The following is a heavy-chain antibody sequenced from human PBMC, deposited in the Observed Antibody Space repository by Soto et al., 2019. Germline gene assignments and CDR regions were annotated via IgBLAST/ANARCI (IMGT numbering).Heavy chain of an antibody. CDR1: GFNFNSHA. J-gene: IGHJ6*02. CDR3: ERVDTPSVRVGMDV. D-gene: IGHD2-15*01. Sequence: EVQLLESGAGSVEPGGSMRLSCATSGFNFNSHAMTWLRQAPGKGLEWVSTISANTISTYYADSVKGRFTISRDNSKNSLYLQMSSLRVEDAAVYHCERVDTPSVRVGMDVWGQGTTVTVS. CDR2: ISANTIST. V-gene: IGHV3-23*01.